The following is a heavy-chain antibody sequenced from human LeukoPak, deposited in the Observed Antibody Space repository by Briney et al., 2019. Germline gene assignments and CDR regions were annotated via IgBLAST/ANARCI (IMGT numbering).Heavy chain of an antibody. Sequence: GGSLRLSCAASGFTFEHFAMHWVRQGPGKGLEWVSGISCDGNNVDYADSVKGRFTISRDNAKNSLYLQMNSLRAEDTAVYYCARDLTQTGDGDYWGQGTLVTVSS. CDR1: GFTFEHFA. CDR2: ISCDGNNV. D-gene: IGHD7-27*01. J-gene: IGHJ4*02. V-gene: IGHV3-9*01. CDR3: ARDLTQTGDGDY.